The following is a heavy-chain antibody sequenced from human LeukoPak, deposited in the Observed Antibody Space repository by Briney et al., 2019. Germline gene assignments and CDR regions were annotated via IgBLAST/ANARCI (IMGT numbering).Heavy chain of an antibody. J-gene: IGHJ4*02. V-gene: IGHV4-39*01. CDR1: GGSISSTSYY. Sequence: SETLSLTCTVSGGSISSTSYYWGWMRQPLGKGLEWIGSIYYSGSTYYNPSLKSRVTISVDTSKNQFSLKLSSVTAADTAVYYCARRITIFGVGRFDYWGQGTLVTVSS. CDR2: IYYSGST. D-gene: IGHD3-3*01. CDR3: ARRITIFGVGRFDY.